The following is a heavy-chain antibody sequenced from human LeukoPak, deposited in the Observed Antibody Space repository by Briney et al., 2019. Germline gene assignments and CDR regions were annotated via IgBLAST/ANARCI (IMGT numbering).Heavy chain of an antibody. D-gene: IGHD2-2*01. CDR3: ARVDCRSTSCSPFDY. CDR1: AFTFSTFS. V-gene: IGHV3-30*04. J-gene: IGHJ4*02. CDR2: ILYDGSTQ. Sequence: GRSLRLSCAASAFTFSTFSMHWVRQAPGKGLEWVAVILYDGSTQYYADSVRGRFTASRDNSKDTLYLQMNSLRVEDTAVYYCARVDCRSTSCSPFDYWGQGTLVTVSS.